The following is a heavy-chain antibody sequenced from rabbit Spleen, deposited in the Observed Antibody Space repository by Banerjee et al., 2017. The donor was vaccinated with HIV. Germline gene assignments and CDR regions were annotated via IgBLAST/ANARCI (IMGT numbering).Heavy chain of an antibody. CDR3: ARLNNNGGEGFAFNL. J-gene: IGHJ4*01. CDR1: GFSFSSSYY. V-gene: IGHV1S40*01. D-gene: IGHD5-1*01. Sequence: QSLEESGGDLVKPGASLTLTCTASGFSFSSSYYMCWVRQAPGKGLEWIACIDAGSSAITYYANWAKGRFTISKPSSTTVTLQMTSLTAADTATYFCARLNNNGGEGFAFNLWGQGTLVTVS. CDR2: IDAGSSAIT.